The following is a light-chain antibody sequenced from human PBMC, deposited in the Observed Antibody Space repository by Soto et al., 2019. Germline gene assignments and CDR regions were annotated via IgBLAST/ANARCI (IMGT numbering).Light chain of an antibody. CDR3: NANTNSRTAV. V-gene: IGLV2-14*01. J-gene: IGLJ7*01. CDR2: EVS. Sequence: QSALTQPASVSGSPGQSITISCTGTSSDVGGYDYVSWYQQHPGKAPKLMIYEVSNRPSGVSNRVSGSESGNTASLTISALQAEDEGYYYCNANTNSRTAVFGGGTQLTVL. CDR1: SSDVGGYDY.